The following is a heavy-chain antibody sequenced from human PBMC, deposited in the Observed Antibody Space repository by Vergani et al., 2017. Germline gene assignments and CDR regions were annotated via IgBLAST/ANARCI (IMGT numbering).Heavy chain of an antibody. J-gene: IGHJ5*02. CDR2: ISGSGGST. V-gene: IGHV3-23*01. Sequence: EVQLLESGGGLVQPGGSLRLSCAASGFTFSSYAMSWVRQAPGKGLEWVSAISGSGGSTYYADSVKGRFTISRDNPTNTLYLQMNSLRAEDTAVYYCAKRATAYNWFDPWGQGTLVTVSS. CDR1: GFTFSSYA. CDR3: AKRATAYNWFDP. D-gene: IGHD1-26*01.